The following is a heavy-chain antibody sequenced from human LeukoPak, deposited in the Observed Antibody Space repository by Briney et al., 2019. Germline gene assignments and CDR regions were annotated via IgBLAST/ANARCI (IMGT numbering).Heavy chain of an antibody. J-gene: IGHJ4*02. CDR3: ARDLVIMTTFIGGAFDS. D-gene: IGHD2/OR15-2a*01. CDR2: TYYRSKWYN. V-gene: IGHV6-1*01. Sequence: SQTLSLTCVISGDSVSRNSVTWNWIRQSPSRGLEWLGRTYYRSKWYNHYAVSVKSRITINPDTSKNQFSLQLNSVTPEDTAVYYCARDLVIMTTFIGGAFDSWGQGTLLTVSS. CDR1: GDSVSRNSVT.